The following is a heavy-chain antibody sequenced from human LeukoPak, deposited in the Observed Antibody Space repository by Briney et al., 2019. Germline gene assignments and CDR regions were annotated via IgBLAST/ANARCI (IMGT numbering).Heavy chain of an antibody. Sequence: GGSLRLSCAPSGFTFSSHAMSWVRQAPGKGLEWVSGISGNGAGTYYRDSVKGRFTISRDNSKNTLYLQMDSLRAEDTAVYYCAKVSWEPTSQDFDCWGQGTLVTVSS. CDR2: ISGNGAGT. D-gene: IGHD1-14*01. J-gene: IGHJ4*02. V-gene: IGHV3-23*01. CDR1: GFTFSSHA. CDR3: AKVSWEPTSQDFDC.